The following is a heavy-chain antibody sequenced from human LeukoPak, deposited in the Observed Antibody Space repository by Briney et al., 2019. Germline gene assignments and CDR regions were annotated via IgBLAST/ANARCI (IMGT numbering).Heavy chain of an antibody. J-gene: IGHJ4*02. Sequence: GSLRLSCAASEFIFSNYWITWIRQPPGKGLEWIGEINHSGSTNYNPSLKSRVTISVDTSKNQFSLKLSSVTAADTAVYYCASRNSMQWLEDYWGQGTLVTVSS. CDR1: EFIFSNYW. D-gene: IGHD6-19*01. V-gene: IGHV4-34*01. CDR3: ASRNSMQWLEDY. CDR2: INHSGST.